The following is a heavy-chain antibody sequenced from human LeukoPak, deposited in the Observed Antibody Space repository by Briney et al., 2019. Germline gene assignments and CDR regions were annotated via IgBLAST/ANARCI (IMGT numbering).Heavy chain of an antibody. J-gene: IGHJ5*02. Sequence: SETLSLTCAVYGGSFSGYYWSWIRQPPGKRLEWIGEINHSGSANYNSSLKSRVTLSIDTSKNQFSLILSSVTAADTAVYYCARSAGYSSAWGQGTRVTVSS. CDR3: ARSAGYSSA. V-gene: IGHV4-34*01. CDR2: INHSGSA. CDR1: GGSFSGYY. D-gene: IGHD6-19*01.